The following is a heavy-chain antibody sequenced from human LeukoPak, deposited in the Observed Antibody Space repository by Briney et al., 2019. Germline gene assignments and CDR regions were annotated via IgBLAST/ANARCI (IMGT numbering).Heavy chain of an antibody. D-gene: IGHD3-9*01. CDR3: ARVSNIDYDILTGYYKPTYYSDY. J-gene: IGHJ4*02. CDR2: IYYSGST. V-gene: IGHV4-59*01. CDR1: GGSISSYY. Sequence: SETLSLTCTVSGGSISSYYWSWVRQPPGKGLEWIGYIYYSGSTNYNPSLKSRVTISVDTSKNQFSLTLSSVTAADTAVYYCARVSNIDYDILTGYYKPTYYSDYWGQGTLVTVSS.